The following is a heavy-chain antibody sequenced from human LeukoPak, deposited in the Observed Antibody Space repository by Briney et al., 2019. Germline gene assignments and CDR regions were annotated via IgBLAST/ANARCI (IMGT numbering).Heavy chain of an antibody. CDR2: ISSSSSTI. V-gene: IGHV3-48*04. CDR1: GFTFSSYS. J-gene: IGHJ1*01. D-gene: IGHD3-9*01. CDR3: ARSPHLRYFDWSDTPNEYFQH. Sequence: GGSLRLSCAASGFTFSSYSMNWVRQAPGKGLEWVSYISSSSSTIYYADSVKGRFTISRDNAKNSLYLQMNSLRAEDTAVYYSARSPHLRYFDWSDTPNEYFQHWGQGTLVTVSS.